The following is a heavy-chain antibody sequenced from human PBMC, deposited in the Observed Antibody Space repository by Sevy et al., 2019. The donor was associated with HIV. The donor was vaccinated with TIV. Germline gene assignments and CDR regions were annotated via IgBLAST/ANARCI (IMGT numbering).Heavy chain of an antibody. CDR1: GGSIGSGGYY. Sequence: SETLSLTCTVSGGSIGSGGYYWSWIRQHPGKGLEWIGYIYYSGSTYYNPSLKSRVTISVDTSKNQFSLKLSSVTAADTAVYYCASSQGGYYDSSGFLDAFDIWGQGTMVTVSS. D-gene: IGHD3-22*01. CDR2: IYYSGST. J-gene: IGHJ3*02. CDR3: ASSQGGYYDSSGFLDAFDI. V-gene: IGHV4-31*03.